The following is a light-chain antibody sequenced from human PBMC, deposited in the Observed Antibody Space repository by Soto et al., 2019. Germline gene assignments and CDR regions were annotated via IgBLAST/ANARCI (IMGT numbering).Light chain of an antibody. Sequence: ALTQPASVSGSPGQSITISCTGTSSDVGGYDHVSWYQQHPGKAPKLIIYDVSIRPSGVSNRFSGSKSGNTASLAVSGLQAEDEADYYCSSYTSKDTLVFGGGTKLTVL. CDR2: DVS. J-gene: IGLJ3*02. CDR3: SSYTSKDTLV. CDR1: SSDVGGYDH. V-gene: IGLV2-14*03.